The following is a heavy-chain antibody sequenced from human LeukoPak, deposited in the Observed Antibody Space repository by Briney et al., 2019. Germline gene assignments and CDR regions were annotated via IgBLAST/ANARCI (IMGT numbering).Heavy chain of an antibody. CDR2: INHSGST. CDR3: ARGVRARYFDL. CDR1: GGSFSGYY. J-gene: IGHJ2*01. Sequence: SETLSLTCAVYGGSFSGYYWSWIRQPPGKGLEWIGEINHSGSTNYNPSLKSRVTISVDTSKNQFSLKLSSVTAADTAVYYCARGVRARYFDLWGRGTLVTVSS. V-gene: IGHV4-34*01.